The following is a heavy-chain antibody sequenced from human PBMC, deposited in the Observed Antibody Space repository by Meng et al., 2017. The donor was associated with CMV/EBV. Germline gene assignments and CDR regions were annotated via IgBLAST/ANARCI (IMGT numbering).Heavy chain of an antibody. J-gene: IGHJ4*02. CDR2: IYYSGST. D-gene: IGHD1-26*01. CDR1: GGSISSGGYY. CDR3: ARGTTVGATYAVDY. Sequence: GGSISSGGYYWSCIRQHPGKGLEWIGYIYYSGSTYYNPSLKSRVTISVDTSKNQFSLKLSSVTAADTAVYYCARGTTVGATYAVDYWGQGTLVTVSS. V-gene: IGHV4-31*02.